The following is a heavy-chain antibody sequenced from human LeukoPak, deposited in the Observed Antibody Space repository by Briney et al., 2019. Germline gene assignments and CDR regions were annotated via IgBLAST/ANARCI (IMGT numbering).Heavy chain of an antibody. CDR2: INPNSGGT. Sequence: ASVKVSCKASGYTFTGYYMHWVRQAPGQGLEWMGWINPNSGGTKYAQKFQGRVTMTRDTSISTAYMELSRLRSDDTAVYYCARDSGSYPSESYFDYWGQGTLVTVSS. CDR1: GYTFTGYY. J-gene: IGHJ4*02. CDR3: ARDSGSYPSESYFDY. D-gene: IGHD1-26*01. V-gene: IGHV1-2*02.